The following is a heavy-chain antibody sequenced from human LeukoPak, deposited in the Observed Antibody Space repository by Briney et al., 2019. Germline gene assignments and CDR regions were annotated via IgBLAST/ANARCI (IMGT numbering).Heavy chain of an antibody. Sequence: PGGSLRLSCAASGFTFSSYAMHWVRQAPGKGLEWVAVISYDGSNKYYADSVKGRFTISRDNSKNTLYLQMNSLRAEDTAVYYCARSSTIFGHFDYWGQGTLVTVSA. CDR3: ARSSTIFGHFDY. D-gene: IGHD3-3*01. CDR2: ISYDGSNK. CDR1: GFTFSSYA. V-gene: IGHV3-30-3*01. J-gene: IGHJ4*02.